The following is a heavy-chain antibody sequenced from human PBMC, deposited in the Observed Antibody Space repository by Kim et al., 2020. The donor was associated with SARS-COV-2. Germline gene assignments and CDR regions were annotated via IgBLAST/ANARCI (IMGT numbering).Heavy chain of an antibody. Sequence: ADSWKCRFTISRDNAKNSLYMQMNSLRAEDTAVYYCAREYSSGWTAYFDYWGQGTLVTVSS. V-gene: IGHV3-11*05. D-gene: IGHD6-19*01. J-gene: IGHJ4*02. CDR3: AREYSSGWTAYFDY.